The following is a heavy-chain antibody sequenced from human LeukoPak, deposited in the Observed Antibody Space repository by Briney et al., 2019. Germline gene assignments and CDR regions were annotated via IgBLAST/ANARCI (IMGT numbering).Heavy chain of an antibody. V-gene: IGHV1-69*13. D-gene: IGHD2-15*01. J-gene: IGHJ5*02. CDR3: VPGRLCSGGSCSNNWFDP. CDR2: IIPIFGTA. Sequence: ASVKVSCKASGGTFSSYAISWVRQAPGQGLEWMGGIIPIFGTANYAQKFQGRVTITADESTSTAYMELSSLRSEDTAVYYCVPGRLCSGGSCSNNWFDPWGQGTLVTVSS. CDR1: GGTFSSYA.